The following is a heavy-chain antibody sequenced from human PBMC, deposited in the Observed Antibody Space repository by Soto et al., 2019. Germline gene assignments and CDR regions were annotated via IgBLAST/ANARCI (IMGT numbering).Heavy chain of an antibody. Sequence: SETLSLTCTVSGDSISSFYWTWIRQPPGKGLEWVGYIFSSGSTNYNPSLKSRVTISVDTSENQISLKLTSVTAADTAVYYCGRVGYCSSTPCWPIGYFEYWGQGTLVTVSS. CDR3: GRVGYCSSTPCWPIGYFEY. J-gene: IGHJ4*02. CDR1: GDSISSFY. CDR2: IFSSGST. V-gene: IGHV4-59*01. D-gene: IGHD2-2*01.